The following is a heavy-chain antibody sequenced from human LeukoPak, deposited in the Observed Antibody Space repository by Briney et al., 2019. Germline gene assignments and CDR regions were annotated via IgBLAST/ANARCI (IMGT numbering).Heavy chain of an antibody. CDR2: INPNSGGT. D-gene: IGHD3-10*01. V-gene: IGHV1-2*04. J-gene: IGHJ6*02. CDR3: ARDGGSGSYYYYGMDV. Sequence: GASVKVSCKASGYTFTSYGISWVRQAPGQGLEWMGWINPNSGGTNYAQKFQGWVTMTRDTSISAAYMELSRLRSDDTAVYYCARDGGSGSYYYYGMDVWGQGTTVTVSS. CDR1: GYTFTSYG.